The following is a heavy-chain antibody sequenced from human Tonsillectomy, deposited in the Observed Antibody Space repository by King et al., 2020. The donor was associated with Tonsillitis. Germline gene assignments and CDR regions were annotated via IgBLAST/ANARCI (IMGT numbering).Heavy chain of an antibody. V-gene: IGHV2-5*01. CDR3: AHSTGQAPTYDICSGYYMESFDP. CDR1: GFSLSTSGVG. CDR2: IYWNDDN. D-gene: IGHD3-3*01. J-gene: IGHJ5*02. Sequence: TLKESGPTLVKPTQTLTLTCTFSGFSLSTSGVGVGWIRQPPGKALECLALIYWNDDNRYSPSLRSRLTITNDTSKNQVVLTMTNMDAVDTASYYCAHSTGQAPTYDICSGYYMESFDPWGQGTPVTVTS.